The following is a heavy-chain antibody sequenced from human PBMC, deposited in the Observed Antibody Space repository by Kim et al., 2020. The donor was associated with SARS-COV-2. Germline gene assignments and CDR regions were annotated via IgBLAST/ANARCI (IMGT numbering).Heavy chain of an antibody. CDR1: GFTFSSYD. CDR2: IGTAGDP. CDR3: ARGRYYYDSSGRADAFDI. Sequence: GGSLRLSCAASGFTFSSYDMHWVRQATGKGLEWVSAIGTAGDPYYPGSVKGRFTISRENAKNSLYLQMNSLRAGDTAVYYCARGRYYYDSSGRADAFDIWGQGTMVTVSS. D-gene: IGHD3-22*01. J-gene: IGHJ3*02. V-gene: IGHV3-13*05.